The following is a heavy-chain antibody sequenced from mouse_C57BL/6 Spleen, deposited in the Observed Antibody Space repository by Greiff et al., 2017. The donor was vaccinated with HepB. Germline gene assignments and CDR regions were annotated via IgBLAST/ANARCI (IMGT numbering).Heavy chain of an antibody. CDR1: GYTFTSYW. J-gene: IGHJ1*03. Sequence: VQLQQPGAELVKPGASVKLSCKASGYTFTSYWMQWVKQRPGQGLEWIGEIDPSDSYTNYNQKFKGKATLTVDTSSSTAYMRLSSLTSEDSAVYYCARGNYGSSYGYFDVWGTGTTVTVSS. D-gene: IGHD1-1*01. CDR3: ARGNYGSSYGYFDV. V-gene: IGHV1-50*01. CDR2: IDPSDSYT.